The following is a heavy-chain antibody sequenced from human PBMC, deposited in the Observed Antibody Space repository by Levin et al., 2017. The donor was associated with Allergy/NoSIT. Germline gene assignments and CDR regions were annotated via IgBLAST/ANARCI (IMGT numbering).Heavy chain of an antibody. D-gene: IGHD4-17*01. CDR3: ARGGYGEYAFDI. J-gene: IGHJ3*02. Sequence: SETLSLTCTVSGGSISSGGYYWSWIRQHPGKGLEWIGYIYYSGSTYYNPSLKSRVTISVDTSKSQFSLKLSSVTAADTAVYYCARGGYGEYAFDIWGQGTMVTVSS. CDR1: GGSISSGGYY. CDR2: IYYSGST. V-gene: IGHV4-31*03.